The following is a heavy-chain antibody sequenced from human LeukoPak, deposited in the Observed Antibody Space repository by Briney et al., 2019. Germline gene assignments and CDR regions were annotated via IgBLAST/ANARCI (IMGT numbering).Heavy chain of an antibody. CDR3: ARGPSYPSSTYYYYYDMDV. CDR1: RGSISSYH. D-gene: IGHD2-2*01. Sequence: SETLSLTCTVSRGSISSYHWSWIRQPPGKGLEWIGYIYDSGSTSYNPSLKSRVTISLDTSKNQFSLKLSSVTAADTAVYYCARGPSYPSSTYYYYYDMDVWGQGTTVTVSS. CDR2: IYDSGST. V-gene: IGHV4-59*01. J-gene: IGHJ6*02.